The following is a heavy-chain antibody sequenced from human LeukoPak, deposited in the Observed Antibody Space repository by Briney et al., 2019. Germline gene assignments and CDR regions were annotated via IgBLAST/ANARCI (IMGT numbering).Heavy chain of an antibody. J-gene: IGHJ4*02. V-gene: IGHV3-30*03. D-gene: IGHD3-10*01. CDR3: ARGPDRSGFDY. CDR1: GFTFSSYG. Sequence: GGSLRLSCAASGFTFSSYGMHWVRQAPGKGLEWVAVISYDGSNKYYADSVKGRFTISRDNSKNTLNLQMNNLRAEDTAVYYCARGPDRSGFDYWGQGALVTVSS. CDR2: ISYDGSNK.